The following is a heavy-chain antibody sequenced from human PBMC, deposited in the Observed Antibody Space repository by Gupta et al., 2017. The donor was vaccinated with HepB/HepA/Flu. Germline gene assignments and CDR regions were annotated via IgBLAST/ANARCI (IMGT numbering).Heavy chain of an antibody. J-gene: IGHJ4*02. CDR2: VYYSGIT. Sequence: HLLLQESGPELVKPSETLSLICDVAGDSMRNSDFYWAWIRQPPGKGLEWIGGVYYSGITYYTPPLKSRVDISVDTSNYHFSLKLSSVTASDAAVYFCARFRRNGDFFFDYWGQGALVTVSS. CDR1: GDSMRNSDFY. V-gene: IGHV4-39*02. D-gene: IGHD3-3*01. CDR3: ARFRRNGDFFFDY.